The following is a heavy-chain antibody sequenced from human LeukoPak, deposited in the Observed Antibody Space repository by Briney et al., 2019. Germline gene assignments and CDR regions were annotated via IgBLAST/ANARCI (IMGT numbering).Heavy chain of an antibody. Sequence: PGASLRLSCAASGFTFNSYAMSWVRQAPGKGLEWVSSISFTETNTYYADSVKGRFTISRDNSKNTLYLQMNTLRAEDTAVYYCAKDSLGYWFDPWGQGTLVTVSS. V-gene: IGHV3-23*01. J-gene: IGHJ5*02. CDR1: GFTFNSYA. CDR3: AKDSLGYWFDP. CDR2: ISFTETNT.